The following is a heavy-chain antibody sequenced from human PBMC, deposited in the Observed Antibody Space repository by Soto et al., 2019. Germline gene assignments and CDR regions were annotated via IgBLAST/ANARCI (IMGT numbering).Heavy chain of an antibody. D-gene: IGHD2-15*01. J-gene: IGHJ4*02. CDR2: ISGSGGST. Sequence: EVQLLESGGGLVQPGGSLRLSCAASGFTFSSYAMSWVRQAPGKGLEWVSAISGSGGSTYYADSVKGRFTISRDNSKNTRYLQMNSLRAEDTAVYYCAKGPAGCSGGSCYSPFDYWGQGTLVTVSS. CDR3: AKGPAGCSGGSCYSPFDY. CDR1: GFTFSSYA. V-gene: IGHV3-23*01.